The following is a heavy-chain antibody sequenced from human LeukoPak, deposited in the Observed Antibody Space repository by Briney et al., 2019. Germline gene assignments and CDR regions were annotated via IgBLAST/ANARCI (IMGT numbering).Heavy chain of an antibody. D-gene: IGHD3-9*01. V-gene: IGHV3-48*03. Sequence: GGSLRLSCAASGFTFSSYEMNWVRQAPGKGLEWVSHISSSGSTIYYADSVKGRFTISRDNAKNSLYLQMNSLRAEDTAVYYCAIVLRYFDWLYPYDYWGQGTLVTVSS. CDR2: ISSSGSTI. CDR1: GFTFSSYE. J-gene: IGHJ4*02. CDR3: AIVLRYFDWLYPYDY.